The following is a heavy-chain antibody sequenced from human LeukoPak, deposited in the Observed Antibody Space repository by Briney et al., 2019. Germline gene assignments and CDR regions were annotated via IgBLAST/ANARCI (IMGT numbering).Heavy chain of an antibody. Sequence: SETLSLSCTVSGGSISSSSYYWGWIRQPPGKGLEWIGSIYYSGSTYYNPSLQSRVTISVDTSKNLFSLNLSSVTAADTAVYYCARDRGSSSALDYWGQGTLVTVSS. V-gene: IGHV4-39*07. CDR1: GGSISSSSYY. D-gene: IGHD6-13*01. J-gene: IGHJ4*02. CDR3: ARDRGSSSALDY. CDR2: IYYSGST.